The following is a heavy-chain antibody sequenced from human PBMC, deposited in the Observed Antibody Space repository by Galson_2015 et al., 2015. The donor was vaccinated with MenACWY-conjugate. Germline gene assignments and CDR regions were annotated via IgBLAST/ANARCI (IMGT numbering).Heavy chain of an antibody. J-gene: IGHJ4*02. V-gene: IGHV3-74*01. CDR1: GFTFSNYW. CDR3: AKSRGASFYFDS. D-gene: IGHD1-26*01. Sequence: SLRLSCAASGFTFSNYWMSWARQAPGKGLVWVSRINPGGSSTTYADSVKDRFTISRDNAKNTLYLQMNSLRPEDTAVFYCAKSRGASFYFDSWGQGTLVTVSS. CDR2: INPGGSST.